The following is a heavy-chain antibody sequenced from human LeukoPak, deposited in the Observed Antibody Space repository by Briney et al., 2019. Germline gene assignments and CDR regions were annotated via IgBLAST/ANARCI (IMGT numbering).Heavy chain of an antibody. J-gene: IGHJ5*02. V-gene: IGHV1-2*02. D-gene: IGHD6-13*01. CDR3: ARDTYSSSWYNWLDP. CDR1: GYTFTGYY. CDR2: INPNSGGT. Sequence: ASVKVSFKASGYTFTGYYMHWVRQAPGQGLEWMGWINPNSGGTNYAQKFQGRVTMTRGTSISTAYMELSRLRSDDTAVYYCARDTYSSSWYNWLDPWGQGTLVTVSS.